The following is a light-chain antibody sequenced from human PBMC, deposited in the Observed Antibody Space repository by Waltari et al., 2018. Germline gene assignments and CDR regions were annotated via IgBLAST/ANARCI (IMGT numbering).Light chain of an antibody. J-gene: IGKJ1*01. CDR3: QKYDFLPAT. V-gene: IGKV3-20*01. Sequence: EIVLTQYPGTLSLSPGESATLSCKASQGVGKYLALDQLTPGQAPTLPLYHTSFRATVIPDRFSGSGYGTDFSLTISKLDPEDFAVYYCQKYDFLPATFGQGTTVEI. CDR1: QGVGKY. CDR2: HTS.